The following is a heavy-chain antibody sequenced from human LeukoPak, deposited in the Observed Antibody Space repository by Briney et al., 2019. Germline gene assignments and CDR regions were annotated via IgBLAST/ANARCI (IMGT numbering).Heavy chain of an antibody. CDR2: ISSSSYI. Sequence: GGSLRLSCAASGFTFSSYTMNWVRQAPGRGLEWVSSISSSSYIYYADSVKGRLTISRDNAKNSLYLQMNSLRAEDTAVYYCARDPTPRYCSGGSCYTHYGMDVWGQGTAVTVSS. V-gene: IGHV3-21*01. D-gene: IGHD2-15*01. CDR3: ARDPTPRYCSGGSCYTHYGMDV. J-gene: IGHJ6*02. CDR1: GFTFSSYT.